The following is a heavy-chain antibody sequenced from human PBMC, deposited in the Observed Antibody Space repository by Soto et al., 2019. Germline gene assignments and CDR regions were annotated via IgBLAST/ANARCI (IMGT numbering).Heavy chain of an antibody. V-gene: IGHV3-74*01. Sequence: LRLSCAASGFTFSTYWMHWVRQAPGEGLLWVSGISADGTDTRYGDSVEGRFTISRDNAQTTVHLQMNSLRVEDSAVYYCARDFKDRGWGQGTLVTVSS. CDR1: GFTFSTYW. CDR2: ISADGTDT. CDR3: ARDFKDRG. J-gene: IGHJ4*02.